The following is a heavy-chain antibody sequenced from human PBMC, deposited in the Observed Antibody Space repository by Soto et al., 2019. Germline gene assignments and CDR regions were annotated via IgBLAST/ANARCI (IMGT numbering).Heavy chain of an antibody. V-gene: IGHV1-69*01. Sequence: QVQLVQSGAEVKKPGSSVQVSCKASGGTFSSYAISWVRQAPGQGLEWMGGIIPIFGTANYAQKFQGRVTITADEATSTAYMELSSLRSEDTAVYYCARSRTGDGSGRMNWFDPWGQGTLVTVSS. CDR3: ARSRTGDGSGRMNWFDP. J-gene: IGHJ5*02. CDR2: IIPIFGTA. CDR1: GGTFSSYA. D-gene: IGHD2-15*01.